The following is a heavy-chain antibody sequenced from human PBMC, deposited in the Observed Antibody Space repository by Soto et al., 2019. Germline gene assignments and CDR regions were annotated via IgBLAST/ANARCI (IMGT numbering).Heavy chain of an antibody. CDR2: IYYSGST. CDR1: DRSISSYY. J-gene: IGHJ5*02. CDR3: AREILGYCSGGSCYWREPWFDP. Sequence: PSETLSLTCTVPDRSISSYYWCWLRQPPGKGLEWIGYIYYSGSTNYNPSLKSRVTISVDTSKNQFSLKLSSVTAADTAVYYCAREILGYCSGGSCYWREPWFDPWGQGTL. V-gene: IGHV4-59*01. D-gene: IGHD2-15*01.